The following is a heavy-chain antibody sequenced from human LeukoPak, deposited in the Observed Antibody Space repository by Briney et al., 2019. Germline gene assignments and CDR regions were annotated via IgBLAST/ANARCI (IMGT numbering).Heavy chain of an antibody. J-gene: IGHJ4*02. CDR3: GRAPLFWGVFCPHFPAY. Sequence: PGGSLRLSCAASGFTFSSYWMSWVRQAPGKGLEWVANIKQDGSEKYYVDSVKGRFTISRDNAKNSLYLQMNSLRAEDTAVYYCGRAPLFWGVFCPHFPAYWGQETLVPVS. V-gene: IGHV3-7*01. CDR2: IKQDGSEK. D-gene: IGHD3-3*01. CDR1: GFTFSSYW.